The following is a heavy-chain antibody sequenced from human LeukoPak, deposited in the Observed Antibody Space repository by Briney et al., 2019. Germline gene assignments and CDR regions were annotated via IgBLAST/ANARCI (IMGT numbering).Heavy chain of an antibody. D-gene: IGHD6-19*01. V-gene: IGHV4-39*01. CDR3: ARLRYSSGWHDAFDI. CDR2: IYYSGST. CDR1: GGSISSSSYY. Sequence: SETLSLTCTLSGGSISSSSYYWGWIRQPPGKGLEWIGSIYYSGSTYYNPSLKSRVTISVDTSKNQFSLKLSSVTAADTAVYYCARLRYSSGWHDAFDIWGQGTMVTVSS. J-gene: IGHJ3*02.